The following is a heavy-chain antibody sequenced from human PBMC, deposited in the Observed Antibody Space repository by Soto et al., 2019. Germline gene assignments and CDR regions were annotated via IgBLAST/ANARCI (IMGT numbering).Heavy chain of an antibody. D-gene: IGHD4-17*01. J-gene: IGHJ4*02. Sequence: SVNVSWKAAGGAFSIYAISWGRQAPGQGLEWMGGIIPIFGTANYAQKFQGRVTITADESTSTAYMELSSLRSEDTAVYYCARDPGDYALDYWGQGTLVTVSS. CDR2: IIPIFGTA. CDR3: ARDPGDYALDY. V-gene: IGHV1-69*13. CDR1: GGAFSIYA.